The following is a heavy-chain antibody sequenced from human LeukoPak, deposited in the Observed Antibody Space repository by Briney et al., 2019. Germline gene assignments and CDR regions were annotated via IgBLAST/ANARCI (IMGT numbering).Heavy chain of an antibody. CDR3: AKERQTGDYFTSDY. CDR1: GFTFSSYT. CDR2: ISGRGEST. Sequence: GGSLRLSCAASGFTFSSYTMSWVRQAPGEGLEWLSAISGRGESTFYAPSVKGRFAIPRDNSDNTLYLQMSSLRVDDTAVYFCAKERQTGDYFTSDYWGQGTLVTVSS. J-gene: IGHJ4*02. D-gene: IGHD4-17*01. V-gene: IGHV3-23*01.